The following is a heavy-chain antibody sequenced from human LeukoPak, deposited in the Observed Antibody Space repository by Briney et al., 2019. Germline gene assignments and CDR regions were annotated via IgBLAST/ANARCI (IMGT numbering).Heavy chain of an antibody. CDR1: GYTFTGYY. Sequence: ASVKVSCKASGYTFTGYYMHWVRQAPGQGLEWIGWISPNSGGTSYAQKFQGRVTMTRDTSISTAYMELSRLGSDDTAVYYCARGRGSFALDSWGQGTLVTVSS. CDR3: ARGRGSFALDS. J-gene: IGHJ4*02. D-gene: IGHD5-24*01. CDR2: ISPNSGGT. V-gene: IGHV1-2*02.